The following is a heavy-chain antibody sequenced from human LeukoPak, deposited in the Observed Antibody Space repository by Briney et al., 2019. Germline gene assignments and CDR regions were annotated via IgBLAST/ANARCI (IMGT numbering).Heavy chain of an antibody. CDR3: AREKPDYGDYVGDAFDI. J-gene: IGHJ3*02. D-gene: IGHD4-17*01. V-gene: IGHV1-18*01. CDR1: GYTFTSYG. CDR2: ISAYSGNT. Sequence: ASVKVSCKASGYTFTSYGISWVRQAPGQGLEWMGWISAYSGNTNYAQKLQGRVTMTTDTSTSTAYMELRSLRSDDTAVYYCAREKPDYGDYVGDAFDIWGQGTMVTVSS.